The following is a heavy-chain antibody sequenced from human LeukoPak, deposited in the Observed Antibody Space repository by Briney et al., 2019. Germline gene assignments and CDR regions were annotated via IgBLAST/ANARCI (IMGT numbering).Heavy chain of an antibody. CDR1: RFSFSSYG. V-gene: IGHV3-30*02. D-gene: IGHD1-26*01. CDR2: IRYDGSNK. CDR3: AKIPQGDPEWEGRDAFDI. Sequence: GGSLRLSCAASRFSFSSYGMHWVRQVPGKGLEWVAFIRYDGSNKYYADSVKGRFTMSRDNSKNTVYLQMNSLRAEDTAVYYCAKIPQGDPEWEGRDAFDIWGQGTMVTVSS. J-gene: IGHJ3*02.